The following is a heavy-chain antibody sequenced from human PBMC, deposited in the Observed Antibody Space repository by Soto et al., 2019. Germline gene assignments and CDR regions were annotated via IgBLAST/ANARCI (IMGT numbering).Heavy chain of an antibody. J-gene: IGHJ3*01. V-gene: IGHV3-21*06. CDR1: GFTFRSYS. CDR2: ISSTSSVI. CDR3: LRCGRGYTRDDALDA. Sequence: EVQLVESGGGLVKPGGSLRLSCVDSGFTFRSYSMNWVRQAPGKGLEWVASISSTSSVIWYADSLKGRFTISRDNAKNSMFIQIESQRAADTAAYYCLRCGRGYTRDDALDAWGQGTMVTVSS. D-gene: IGHD2-2*02.